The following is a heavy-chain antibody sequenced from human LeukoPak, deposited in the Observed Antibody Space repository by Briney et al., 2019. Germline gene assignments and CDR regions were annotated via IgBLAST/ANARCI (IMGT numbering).Heavy chain of an antibody. Sequence: ASVKVSCKAAGYTSTDYYIHWVRQAPGQGLEWMGWIKPNSGGTSYARKFQGRVTMTRDTSVSTAYMELSGLRSDDTAVYYCARDGHDSSGYYEDYWGQGTLVTVSS. CDR3: ARDGHDSSGYYEDY. CDR1: GYTSTDYY. V-gene: IGHV1-2*02. CDR2: IKPNSGGT. J-gene: IGHJ4*02. D-gene: IGHD3-22*01.